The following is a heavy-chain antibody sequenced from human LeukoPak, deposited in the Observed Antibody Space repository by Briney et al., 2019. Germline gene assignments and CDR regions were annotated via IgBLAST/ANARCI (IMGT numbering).Heavy chain of an antibody. CDR2: TNLHGTTV. J-gene: IGHJ4*02. V-gene: IGHV3-74*01. CDR1: GLSFSNYW. D-gene: IGHD5-18*01. CDR3: ASGYTYVRLGDH. Sequence: GGSLRLPCAVSGLSFSNYWMHWVRQAPGKGLVWVARTNLHGTTVDYADSVKGRFTISRDNAKNTLFLQMNSPRAEDTAVYYCASGYTYVRLGDHWGQGTLVTVSS.